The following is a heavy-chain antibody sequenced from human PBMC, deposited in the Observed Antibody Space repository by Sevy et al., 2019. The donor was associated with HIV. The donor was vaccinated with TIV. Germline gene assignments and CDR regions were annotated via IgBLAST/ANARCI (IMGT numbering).Heavy chain of an antibody. D-gene: IGHD3-22*01. CDR3: ATTKDYYESSGTPYDY. V-gene: IGHV1-24*01. J-gene: IGHJ4*02. Sequence: ASVKVSCKGSGYTLTRLSMHWVRQAPGKGLEWMGSFDPEDGERLYAQKFQGRVTMTEDTSTDTAYMELCSLRSEDTAIYYCATTKDYYESSGTPYDYWGQGTLVTVSS. CDR1: GYTLTRLS. CDR2: FDPEDGER.